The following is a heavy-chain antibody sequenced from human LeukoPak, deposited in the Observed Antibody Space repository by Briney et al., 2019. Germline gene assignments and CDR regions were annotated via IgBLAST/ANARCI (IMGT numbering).Heavy chain of an antibody. CDR2: IWYDGSNE. V-gene: IGHV3-33*01. Sequence: PGGSLRLSCAASGFTFSRYGMHWVRQAPGKGLEWVTVIWYDGSNENYADFVKGRFTISRDNSKNTLYLQMNSLRAEDTAVYYCVRNTVTGDGFDIWGQGTMVTVSP. J-gene: IGHJ3*02. CDR1: GFTFSRYG. CDR3: VRNTVTGDGFDI. D-gene: IGHD4-17*01.